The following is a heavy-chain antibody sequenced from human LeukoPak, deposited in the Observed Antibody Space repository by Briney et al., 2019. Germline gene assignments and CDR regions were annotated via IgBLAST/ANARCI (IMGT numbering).Heavy chain of an antibody. V-gene: IGHV3-21*01. CDR1: GFTFSSYS. D-gene: IGHD6-13*01. Sequence: PGGSLRLSCAASGFTFSSYSMNWVRQAPGKGLEWVSSISSSSSYIYYADSVKGRFTISRDNAKNSLYLQMNSLRAEDTAVYYCARVKNIAAAGLDYWGQGTLVTVSS. CDR2: ISSSSSYI. J-gene: IGHJ4*02. CDR3: ARVKNIAAAGLDY.